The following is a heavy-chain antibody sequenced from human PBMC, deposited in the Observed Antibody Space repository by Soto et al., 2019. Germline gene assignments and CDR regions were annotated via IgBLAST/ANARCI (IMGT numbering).Heavy chain of an antibody. J-gene: IGHJ6*03. V-gene: IGHV3-30*03. CDR1: GFTFSSYV. CDR2: ISYGGSNK. CDR3: ASERGYMDV. Sequence: GGSLRLSCAASGFTFSSYVMHWVRQAPYKGLEWVAVISYGGSNKYYADSVKGRFTISRDNSKNTLYLQMISLRAEDRAVYYCASERGYMDVWGKGTKVTVS.